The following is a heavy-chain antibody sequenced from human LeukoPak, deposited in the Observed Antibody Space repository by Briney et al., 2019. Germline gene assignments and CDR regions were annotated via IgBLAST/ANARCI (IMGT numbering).Heavy chain of an antibody. D-gene: IGHD6-6*01. CDR3: ARLSGWSSSSEH. J-gene: IGHJ4*02. CDR2: IYYSGST. Sequence: SEAPSLTPSVSGGSDSSYEWSCIPQRPRTGLERIGYIYYSGSTNYNPSLKSRVTISVDTSKNQFSLKLSSVTAADTAVYYCARLSGWSSSSEHWGQGTVVSVSS. V-gene: IGHV4-59*02. CDR1: GGSDSSYE.